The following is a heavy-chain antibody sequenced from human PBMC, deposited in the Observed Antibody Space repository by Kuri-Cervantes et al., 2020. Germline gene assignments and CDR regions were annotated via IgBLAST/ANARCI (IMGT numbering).Heavy chain of an antibody. V-gene: IGHV1-8*01. CDR1: GYTFTSYD. Sequence: ASVKVSCKASGYTFTSYDINWVRQATGQGLEWMGWMNPNSGNTGYAQKFQGRVTMTRDTPISTAYMELSSLRSEDTAVYYCARGGITMIVVGSWFDPWGQGTLVTVSS. CDR3: ARGGITMIVVGSWFDP. D-gene: IGHD3-22*01. CDR2: MNPNSGNT. J-gene: IGHJ5*02.